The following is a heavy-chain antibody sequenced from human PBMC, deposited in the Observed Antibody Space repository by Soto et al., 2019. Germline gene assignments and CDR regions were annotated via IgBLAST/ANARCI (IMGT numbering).Heavy chain of an antibody. CDR3: AKEASGWGTGFDY. J-gene: IGHJ4*02. V-gene: IGHV3-30*18. CDR2: ISFDGTNT. CDR1: GFSFRSYG. D-gene: IGHD3-16*01. Sequence: QVQLVESGGRVVQPGRSLRLSCAASGFSFRSYGIHWVRQAPGKGLEWVAVISFDGTNTHFSDPVKGRFTISRDNSKNTVFLQMNSLRPEDTAVYYCAKEASGWGTGFDYWGQGTLVTVSS.